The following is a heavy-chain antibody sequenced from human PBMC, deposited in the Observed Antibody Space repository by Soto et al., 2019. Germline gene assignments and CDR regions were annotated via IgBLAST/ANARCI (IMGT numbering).Heavy chain of an antibody. D-gene: IGHD6-13*01. Sequence: GGSLRLSCAASGFTFSSYAMSWVRQAPGKGLEWVSAISGSGGSTYYADSVKGRFTISRDNSKNTLYLQMNSLRAEDTAVYYCAKVISAGEFYYYGMDVWGQGTTVTVSS. V-gene: IGHV3-23*01. CDR2: ISGSGGST. CDR3: AKVISAGEFYYYGMDV. J-gene: IGHJ6*02. CDR1: GFTFSSYA.